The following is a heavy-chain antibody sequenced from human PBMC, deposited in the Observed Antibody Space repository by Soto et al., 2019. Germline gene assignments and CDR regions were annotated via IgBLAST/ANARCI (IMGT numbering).Heavy chain of an antibody. CDR2: IKYGGYT. CDR3: ARGQEGVVATH. J-gene: IGHJ4*02. V-gene: IGHV4-34*01. CDR1: GGSLSGYY. D-gene: IGHD5-12*01. Sequence: QVQLQQWGAGLLKPSETLSLNCAVNGGSLSGYYWSCIRQPPGKGLEWIGEIKYGGYTNYSPSLKSRATISSDTSNNQFSLRLNSVTAADTGLYYCARGQEGVVATHWDQGALVTVSS.